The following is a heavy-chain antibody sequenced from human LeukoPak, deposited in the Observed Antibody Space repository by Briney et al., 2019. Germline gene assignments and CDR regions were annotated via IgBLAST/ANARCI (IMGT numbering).Heavy chain of an antibody. Sequence: ASVKVSCKASGYTLTDSYMHWVRQAPGQGFEWMGWINPNDGDTNYAQKFQGRVTMTRDTSISTAHIEVSRLRSDDTAVYYCARANFLYCSSTTCLFDYWGQGTLVTVSS. V-gene: IGHV1-2*02. CDR3: ARANFLYCSSTTCLFDY. J-gene: IGHJ4*02. CDR1: GYTLTDSY. CDR2: INPNDGDT. D-gene: IGHD2-2*01.